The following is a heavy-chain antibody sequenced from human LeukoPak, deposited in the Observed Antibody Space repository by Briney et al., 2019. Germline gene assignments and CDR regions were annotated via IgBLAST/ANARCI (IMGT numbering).Heavy chain of an antibody. CDR1: GFTFSSYA. CDR2: IRYDGSNK. V-gene: IGHV3-30*02. CDR3: AKAGCSGGSCYSAFDY. J-gene: IGHJ4*02. D-gene: IGHD2-15*01. Sequence: QPGGSLRLSCAASGFTFSSYAMHWVRQAPGKGLEWVTFIRYDGSNKYYADSVKGRFTISRDNSKNTLYLQMNSLRAEDTAVYYCAKAGCSGGSCYSAFDYWGQGTLVTVSS.